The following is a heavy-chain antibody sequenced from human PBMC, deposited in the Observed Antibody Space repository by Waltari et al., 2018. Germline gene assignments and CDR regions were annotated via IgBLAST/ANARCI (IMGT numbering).Heavy chain of an antibody. CDR3: ARVPSHDYGPPFHFDE. CDR1: GLTFANFA. D-gene: IGHD4-17*01. Sequence: EVQLLESGGGLVQPGGSLGLPWSSYGLTFANFAIPWVRQAPGKGLEWVASLNTNGGSTYHADSVRGRFTISRDNSRNTAYLQMNSLRADDTAIYFCARVPSHDYGPPFHFDEWGQGTLVTVSS. V-gene: IGHV3-23*01. J-gene: IGHJ4*02. CDR2: LNTNGGST.